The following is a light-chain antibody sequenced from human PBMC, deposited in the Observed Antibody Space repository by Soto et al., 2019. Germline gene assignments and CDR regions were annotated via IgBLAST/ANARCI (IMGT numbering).Light chain of an antibody. CDR3: QQYGNSPWT. J-gene: IGKJ1*01. CDR2: GAS. CDR1: QSVSGN. V-gene: IGKV3-15*01. Sequence: IQMTQSPATLSVSPGERATLTCRASQSVSGNLAWYQQKPGQAPRLLIYGASSRATGIPARFSGSGSGTDFTLTISSLEPEDFAVYYCQQYGNSPWTFGQGTKVDIK.